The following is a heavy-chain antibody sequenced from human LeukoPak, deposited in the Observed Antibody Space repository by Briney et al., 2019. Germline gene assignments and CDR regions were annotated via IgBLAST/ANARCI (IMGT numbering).Heavy chain of an antibody. CDR1: GFTFSGYS. V-gene: IGHV3-21*01. Sequence: KSGGSLRLSCAASGFTFSGYSMNWVRQAPGKGLEWVSSISSSSSYIYYADSVKGRFTISRDNAKNSLYLQMNSLRAEDTAVYYCARDGVSGSYYDYWGQGTLVTVSS. CDR3: ARDGVSGSYYDY. D-gene: IGHD1-26*01. CDR2: ISSSSSYI. J-gene: IGHJ4*02.